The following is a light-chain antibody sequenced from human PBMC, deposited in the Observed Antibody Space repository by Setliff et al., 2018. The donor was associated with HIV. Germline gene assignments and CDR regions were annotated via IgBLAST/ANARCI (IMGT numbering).Light chain of an antibody. CDR2: DVT. J-gene: IGLJ1*01. CDR1: SSDVGGYNY. V-gene: IGLV2-14*01. CDR3: SSYTSSSTYV. Sequence: QSALTQPASVSGSPGQSITISCTGTSSDVGGYNYVSWYQQRPGKAPKLMIYDVTKRPSGVSYRFSGSKSGNTASLTISGLQSEDEADYYCSSYTSSSTYVFGTGTKVTVL.